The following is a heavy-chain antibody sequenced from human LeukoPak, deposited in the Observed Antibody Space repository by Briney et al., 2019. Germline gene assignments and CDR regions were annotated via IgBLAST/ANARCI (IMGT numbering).Heavy chain of an antibody. Sequence: ASVKVSCKASGYTFTSYYMHWVRQAPGQGLEWMGIINPSGGSTSYAQKFQGRVTMTRDTSMSTVYMELSSLRSEDTAVYYCARDWGEQWLVDYWGQGTLVTVSS. CDR2: INPSGGST. CDR1: GYTFTSYY. D-gene: IGHD6-19*01. CDR3: ARDWGEQWLVDY. J-gene: IGHJ4*02. V-gene: IGHV1-46*01.